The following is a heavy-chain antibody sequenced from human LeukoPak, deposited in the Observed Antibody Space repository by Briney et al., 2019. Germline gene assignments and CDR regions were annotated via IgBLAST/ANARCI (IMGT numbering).Heavy chain of an antibody. CDR1: GFTFSSYG. CDR3: ARDTSITMVRAPLDY. Sequence: GGSLRLSCAASGFTFSSYGMHWVRQAPGKGLEWVAVIWYDGSNKYHADSVKGRFTISRDNSKNTLYLQMNSLRAEDTAVYYCARDTSITMVRAPLDYWGQGTLVTVSS. CDR2: IWYDGSNK. V-gene: IGHV3-33*01. J-gene: IGHJ4*02. D-gene: IGHD3-10*01.